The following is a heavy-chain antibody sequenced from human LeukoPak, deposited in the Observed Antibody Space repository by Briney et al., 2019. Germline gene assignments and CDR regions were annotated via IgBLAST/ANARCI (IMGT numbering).Heavy chain of an antibody. CDR1: GFTVSSNY. D-gene: IGHD4/OR15-4a*01. CDR3: TRTNYPD. V-gene: IGHV3-21*01. J-gene: IGHJ4*02. CDR2: ISGSGSYI. Sequence: PGGSLRLSCAASGFTVSSNYMSWVRQAPGRGLEWVSSISGSGSYIYYAESVKGRFTISRDNAKKSLYLQMNSLKAEDMAIYYCTRTNYPDWGQGTLVTVSS.